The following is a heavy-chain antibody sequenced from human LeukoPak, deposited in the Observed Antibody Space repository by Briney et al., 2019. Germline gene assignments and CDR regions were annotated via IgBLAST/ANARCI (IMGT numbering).Heavy chain of an antibody. D-gene: IGHD2-2*01. CDR1: GFTFSSYS. CDR3: ARRRGGCSSTSCYFYDDY. J-gene: IGHJ4*02. CDR2: ISSGSSYI. V-gene: IGHV3-21*01. Sequence: GGSLRLSCAASGFTFSSYSMNWVRQAPGKGLEWVSSISSGSSYIFYADSVKGRFTISRDNAKNSLYLQMNSLRAEDTAVYYCARRRGGCSSTSCYFYDDYWGQGTLVSVSS.